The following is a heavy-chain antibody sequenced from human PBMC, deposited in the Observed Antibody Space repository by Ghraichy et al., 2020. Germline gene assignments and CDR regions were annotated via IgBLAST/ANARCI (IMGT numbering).Heavy chain of an antibody. V-gene: IGHV4-61*01. J-gene: IGHJ3*02. D-gene: IGHD6-19*01. CDR2: IYYSGST. CDR3: ARYVLAVAGTRGFDI. Sequence: ETLSLTCTVSGGSVSSGSYYGSWIRQPPGKGLEWIGYIYYSGSTNYSPSLKSRVTISLDTSKNQFSLKLSSVTAADTAVYYCARYVLAVAGTRGFDIWGQGAMVTVSS. CDR1: GGSVSSGSYY.